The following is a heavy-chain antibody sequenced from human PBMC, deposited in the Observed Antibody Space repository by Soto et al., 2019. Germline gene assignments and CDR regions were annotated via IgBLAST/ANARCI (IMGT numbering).Heavy chain of an antibody. V-gene: IGHV3-23*01. CDR3: AKRGVGELSYYYGMDV. D-gene: IGHD3-16*01. CDR2: ISGSGGST. CDR1: GFTFSSYA. Sequence: GGSLRLSCAASGFTFSSYAMSWVRQAPGKGLEWVSAISGSGGSTYYADSVKGRFTISRDNSKNTLYLQMNSLRAEDTAVYYCAKRGVGELSYYYGMDVWGQGTTVTVSS. J-gene: IGHJ6*02.